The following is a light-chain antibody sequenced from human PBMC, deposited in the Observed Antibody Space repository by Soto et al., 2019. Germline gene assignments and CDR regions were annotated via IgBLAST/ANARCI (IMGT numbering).Light chain of an antibody. CDR2: DAS. J-gene: IGKJ5*01. CDR3: QQYDGLPT. Sequence: DIQMTQSPSSLSASVGDSVTITCQASQDISNYLNWYQHQPGKXPXXLIYDASNLGTGVPSRFSGSGSGTDFTFSISSLQPEDVASYYCQQYDGLPTFGQGTRLEIK. V-gene: IGKV1-33*01. CDR1: QDISNY.